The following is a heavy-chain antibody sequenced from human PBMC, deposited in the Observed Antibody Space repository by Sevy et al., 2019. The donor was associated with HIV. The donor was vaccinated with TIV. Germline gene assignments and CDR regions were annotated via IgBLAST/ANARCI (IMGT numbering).Heavy chain of an antibody. CDR1: GFSFSSYS. CDR3: ARGVELIAVAGTGDAFDI. CDR2: ISYDGSNK. V-gene: IGHV3-30*03. D-gene: IGHD6-19*01. J-gene: IGHJ3*02. Sequence: GGSLRLSCAASGFSFSSYSMNWVRQAPGKGLEWVAVISYDGSNKYYADSVKGRFTISRDNSKNTLYLQMNSLRAEDTAVYYCARGVELIAVAGTGDAFDIWGQGTMVTVSS.